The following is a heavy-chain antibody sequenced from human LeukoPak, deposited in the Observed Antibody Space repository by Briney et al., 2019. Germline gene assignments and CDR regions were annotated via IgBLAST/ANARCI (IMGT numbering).Heavy chain of an antibody. Sequence: ASVKVSCKASGYTFTSYDINWVRQATGQGLEWMGWMNPKSGNTGYAQKFQGRVTMTRNTSISTAYMELSSLRSEDTAVYYCAVYYYGSGSYYNVVLDYWGQGTLVTVSS. V-gene: IGHV1-8*01. D-gene: IGHD3-10*01. CDR3: AVYYYGSGSYYNVVLDY. CDR1: GYTFTSYD. CDR2: MNPKSGNT. J-gene: IGHJ4*02.